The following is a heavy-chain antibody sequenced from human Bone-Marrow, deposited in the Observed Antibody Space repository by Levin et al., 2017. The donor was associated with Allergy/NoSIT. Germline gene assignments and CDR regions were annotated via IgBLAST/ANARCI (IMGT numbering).Heavy chain of an antibody. V-gene: IGHV1-2*02. CDR2: INPKNGVT. CDR3: ARGLTTRKAGVINAMDV. J-gene: IGHJ6*01. CDR1: GYTFIGSY. D-gene: IGHD4-11*01. Sequence: GESLKISCKASGYTFIGSYIHWVRQAPGQGLEWMGRINPKNGVTNYAQKFRGRLTMTRDTSISSAYMELRTLKSDDTAVYYCARGLTTRKAGVINAMDVWGQGTTLTVSS.